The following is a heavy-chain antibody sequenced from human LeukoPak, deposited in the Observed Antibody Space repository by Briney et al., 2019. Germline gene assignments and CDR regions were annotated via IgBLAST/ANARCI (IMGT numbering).Heavy chain of an antibody. Sequence: SETLSLTCAVYSGSFSGYYWSCIRQPPGKGLEWIGEIYHSGSTNYNPSLKSRVTLSVDTSKNQFSLKLSSVTAADTAVYYCARGFATMVRGVVLDFWGQGTLVTVSS. CDR3: ARGFATMVRGVVLDF. CDR1: SGSFSGYY. V-gene: IGHV4-34*01. D-gene: IGHD3-10*01. CDR2: IYHSGST. J-gene: IGHJ4*02.